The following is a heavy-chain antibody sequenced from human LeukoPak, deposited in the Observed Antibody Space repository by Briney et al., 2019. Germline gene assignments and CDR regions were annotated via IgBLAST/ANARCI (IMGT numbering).Heavy chain of an antibody. D-gene: IGHD6-13*01. J-gene: IGHJ4*02. Sequence: GRSLRLSCAASGFTFDDYAMHWVRQAPGKGLEWVSGISWNSGSIGYADSVKGRFTISRDNAKNSLYLQMNSLRAEDTALYYCAKDTAAAGPTLFDYWGQGTLVTVSS. CDR3: AKDTAAAGPTLFDY. CDR2: ISWNSGSI. CDR1: GFTFDDYA. V-gene: IGHV3-9*01.